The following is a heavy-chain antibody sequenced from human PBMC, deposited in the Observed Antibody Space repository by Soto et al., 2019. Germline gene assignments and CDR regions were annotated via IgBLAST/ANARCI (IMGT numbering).Heavy chain of an antibody. CDR1: GFPFSNAW. CDR2: VKSKTDGGSA. V-gene: IGHV3-15*07. J-gene: IGHJ4*01. Sequence: GGSLRLSCAASGFPFSNAWINWVRQVPGKGLEWVGRVKSKTDGGSADYAAPVKGRFAVSRDDSKNIVYLQMNNLKIEDTGVYYCTTDSRTTLPEIRFDYWGHGTKVTVSS. CDR3: TTDSRTTLPEIRFDY. D-gene: IGHD1-26*01.